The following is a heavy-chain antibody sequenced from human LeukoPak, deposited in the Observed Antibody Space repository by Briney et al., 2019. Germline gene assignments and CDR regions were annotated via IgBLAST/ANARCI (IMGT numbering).Heavy chain of an antibody. CDR1: GFTLSSDA. CDR3: DAHSGNFDY. D-gene: IGHD1-26*01. CDR2: ISGSGGST. V-gene: IGHV3-23*01. J-gene: IGHJ4*02. Sequence: RGCLRLSCAASGFTLSSDATSCVRQAPGGGLECVSAISGSGGSTYFADSVKGWFTMSRDNSKNTLYLQMDSLRAEDTAVYYWDAHSGNFDYWGQGTLVTVSS.